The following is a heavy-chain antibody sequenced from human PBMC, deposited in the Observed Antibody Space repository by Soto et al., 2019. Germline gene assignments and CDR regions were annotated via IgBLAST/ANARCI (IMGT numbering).Heavy chain of an antibody. CDR3: AKWNGGFDY. J-gene: IGHJ4*02. CDR1: GFTFSSYA. V-gene: IGHV3-30*02. CDR2: IWYDGNNK. D-gene: IGHD3-16*01. Sequence: PGGSLRLSCAASGFTFSSYAMYWVRQAPGKGLEWVAEIWYDGNNKYYADSVKGRFTISRDNSKNTLYLQMNSLRAEDTAVYYCAKWNGGFDYWGQGTLVTVSS.